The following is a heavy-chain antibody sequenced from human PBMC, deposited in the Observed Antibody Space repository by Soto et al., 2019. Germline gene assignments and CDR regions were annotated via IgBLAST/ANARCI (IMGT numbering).Heavy chain of an antibody. Sequence: SETLSLTCAVYGGSFSGYYWSWIRQPPGKGLEWIGEINHSGSTNYNPSLKSRVTISVDTSKNQFSLKLSSVTAADTAVYYCARPLKKGGRGVIISYYFDYWGQGTLVTVSS. D-gene: IGHD3-10*01. V-gene: IGHV4-34*01. J-gene: IGHJ4*02. CDR2: INHSGST. CDR3: ARPLKKGGRGVIISYYFDY. CDR1: GGSFSGYY.